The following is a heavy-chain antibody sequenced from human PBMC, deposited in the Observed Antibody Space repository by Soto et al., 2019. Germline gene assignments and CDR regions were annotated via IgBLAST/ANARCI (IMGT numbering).Heavy chain of an antibody. CDR2: ISYDGSNK. J-gene: IGHJ6*02. CDR1: GFTFSSYG. CDR3: ANLVLDYGMDV. D-gene: IGHD2-8*01. V-gene: IGHV3-30*18. Sequence: QVQLVESGGGVVQPGRSLRLSCAASGFTFSSYGMHWVRQAPGKGLGWVAGISYDGSNKYYADSVKGRFTISIDNSKNTLYLQMNSLRAEDTAVYYCANLVLDYGMDVWGQGTTVTVSS.